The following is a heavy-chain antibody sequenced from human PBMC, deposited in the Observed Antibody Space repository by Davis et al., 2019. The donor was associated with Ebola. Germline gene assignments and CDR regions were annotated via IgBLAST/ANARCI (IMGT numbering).Heavy chain of an antibody. J-gene: IGHJ6*02. D-gene: IGHD3-10*01. Sequence: ASVKVSCKASGYTFTSYAMHWVRQAPGQRLEWMGWINAGNGNTKYSQKFQGRVTITRDTSASTAYMELSSLRSEDTAVYYCARGAYGSGSYYKVLYYYYGMDVWGQGTTVTVS. CDR2: INAGNGNT. CDR1: GYTFTSYA. CDR3: ARGAYGSGSYYKVLYYYYGMDV. V-gene: IGHV1-3*01.